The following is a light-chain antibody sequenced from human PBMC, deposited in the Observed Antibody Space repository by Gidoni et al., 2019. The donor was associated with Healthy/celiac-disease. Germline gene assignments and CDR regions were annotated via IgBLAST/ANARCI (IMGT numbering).Light chain of an antibody. V-gene: IGKV3-11*01. CDR3: QQRSNWPLLT. Sequence: EIVLTQSPATLSLSPGERATLSCRASQSVSSYLAWYQQKPGQAPRLLIYDASNRATGIPARCSGSGAGTDFTLTISSLEADDFAVYYCQQRSNWPLLTFGGGTKVEIK. CDR2: DAS. CDR1: QSVSSY. J-gene: IGKJ4*02.